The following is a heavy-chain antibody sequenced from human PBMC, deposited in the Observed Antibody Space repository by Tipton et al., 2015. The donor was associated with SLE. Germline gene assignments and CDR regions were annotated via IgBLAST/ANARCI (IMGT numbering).Heavy chain of an antibody. CDR2: IYTSGST. V-gene: IGHV4-4*09. J-gene: IGHJ4*02. CDR3: ARDTV. CDR1: GGSFSGYY. Sequence: TLSLTCAVYGGSFSGYYWSWIRQPPGKGLEWIGYIYTSGSTNYNPSLKSRVTISVDTSKNQFSLKLSSVTAADTAVYYCARDTVWGQGTLVTVSS. D-gene: IGHD2-2*02.